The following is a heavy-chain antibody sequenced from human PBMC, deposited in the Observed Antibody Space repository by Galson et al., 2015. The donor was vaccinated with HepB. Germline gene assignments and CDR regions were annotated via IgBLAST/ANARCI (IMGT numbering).Heavy chain of an antibody. CDR1: GFTFSSYS. D-gene: IGHD3-3*01. CDR3: ARDKPYYDFWSGYWDYYYYGMDV. V-gene: IGHV3-21*01. CDR2: ISSSSSYI. Sequence: SLRLSCAASGFTFSSYSMNWVRQAPGKGLEWVSSISSSSSYIYYADSVKGRFTISRDNAKNSLYLQMNNLRAEDTAVYYCARDKPYYDFWSGYWDYYYYGMDVWGQGTTVTVSS. J-gene: IGHJ6*02.